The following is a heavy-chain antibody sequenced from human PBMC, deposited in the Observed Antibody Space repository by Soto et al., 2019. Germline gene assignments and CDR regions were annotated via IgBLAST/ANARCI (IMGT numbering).Heavy chain of an antibody. J-gene: IGHJ6*02. Sequence: SQTISLTFAISGDSVSRNSAAWNWIRQSPSRGLEWLGRTYYRSKWYNDYAVSVKSRITINPDTSKNQFSLHLNSVTPEDTAVYYCARDTWERPYYSYYLSMDVLGHATTVTVSS. CDR2: TYYRSKWYN. V-gene: IGHV6-1*01. CDR1: GDSVSRNSAA. CDR3: ARDTWERPYYSYYLSMDV. D-gene: IGHD1-1*01.